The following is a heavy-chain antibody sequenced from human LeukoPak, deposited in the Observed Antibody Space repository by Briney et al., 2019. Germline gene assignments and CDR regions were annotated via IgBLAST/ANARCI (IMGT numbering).Heavy chain of an antibody. V-gene: IGHV4-39*07. CDR2: IYYSGST. D-gene: IGHD6-19*01. J-gene: IGHJ4*02. CDR3: ARGAVAALFDY. Sequence: MPSETLSLTCTVSGGSISSSSYYWGWTRQPPGKGLEWIGSIYYSGSTYYNPSLKSRVTISVDTSKNQFSLKLSSVTAADTAVYYCARGAVAALFDYWGQGTLVTVSS. CDR1: GGSISSSSYY.